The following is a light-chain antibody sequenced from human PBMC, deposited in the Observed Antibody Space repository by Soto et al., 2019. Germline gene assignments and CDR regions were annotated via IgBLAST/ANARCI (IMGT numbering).Light chain of an antibody. V-gene: IGLV1-44*01. CDR2: SND. J-gene: IGLJ1*01. Sequence: QSVLTQSPSASGTPGQRVVISCSGSSSNIDYNTVTSYQHLPGTAPKLLIFSNDHRPSGVPFRFSGSKAGTSASLAISDLQSEDEAYYYCATWADSLNGYVFATGTKLTVL. CDR1: SSNIDYNT. CDR3: ATWADSLNGYV.